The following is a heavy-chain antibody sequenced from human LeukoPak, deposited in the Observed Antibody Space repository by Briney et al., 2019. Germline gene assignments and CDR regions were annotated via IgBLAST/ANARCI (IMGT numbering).Heavy chain of an antibody. J-gene: IGHJ5*02. CDR2: IYPGDSDT. Sequence: GESLKISCKGSGYSLTSYWIGWVRQMPGKGLEWMGIIYPGDSDTRYSPSFQGQVTISADKSISTAYLQWSSLKASDTAMYYCARHAPLAAAAFDPWGQGTLVTVSS. V-gene: IGHV5-51*01. D-gene: IGHD6-13*01. CDR1: GYSLTSYW. CDR3: ARHAPLAAAAFDP.